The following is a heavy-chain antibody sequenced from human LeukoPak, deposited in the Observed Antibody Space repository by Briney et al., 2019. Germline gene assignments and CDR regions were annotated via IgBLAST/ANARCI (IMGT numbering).Heavy chain of an antibody. Sequence: PSETLSLTCTVSGASIRSGDYYWSWIRQPPGKGLEWIGYTYDSGSTYYNPSLKSRITISVDTSENRFSLKLSSVTATDTAVYYCARDCSGGSCYGAFDIWGQGTMVTVSS. D-gene: IGHD2-15*01. V-gene: IGHV4-30-4*01. J-gene: IGHJ3*02. CDR3: ARDCSGGSCYGAFDI. CDR2: TYDSGST. CDR1: GASIRSGDYY.